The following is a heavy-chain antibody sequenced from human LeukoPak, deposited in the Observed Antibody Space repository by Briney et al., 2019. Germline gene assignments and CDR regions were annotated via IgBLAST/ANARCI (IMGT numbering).Heavy chain of an antibody. D-gene: IGHD2-15*01. J-gene: IGHJ3*02. V-gene: IGHV5-51*01. CDR1: GYSFTSYW. Sequence: GESLRISCKGSGYSFTSYWIGWVRQMPGKGLEWMGIIYPGDSDTRYSPSFQGQVTISADKSISTAYLQWSSLKASDTAMYYCASGGYCSGGSCSDAFDIWGQGTMVTVSS. CDR2: IYPGDSDT. CDR3: ASGGYCSGGSCSDAFDI.